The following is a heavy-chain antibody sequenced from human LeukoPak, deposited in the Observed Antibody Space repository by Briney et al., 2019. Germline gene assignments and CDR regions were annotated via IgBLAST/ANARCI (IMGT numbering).Heavy chain of an antibody. J-gene: IGHJ4*02. Sequence: SETLSLTCAVYGGSFSGYYWSWIRQPPGKGLEWIGEINHSGSTNYNPSLKSRVTISVDTSKNQFSLKLSSVTAADTAVYYCASLNVLRYFDCFDYWGQGTLVTVSS. V-gene: IGHV4-34*01. D-gene: IGHD3-9*01. CDR1: GGSFSGYY. CDR2: INHSGST. CDR3: ASLNVLRYFDCFDY.